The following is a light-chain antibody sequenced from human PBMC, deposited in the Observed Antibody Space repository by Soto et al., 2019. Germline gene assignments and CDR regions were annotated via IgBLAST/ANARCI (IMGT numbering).Light chain of an antibody. Sequence: QSALTQPASVSGSPGQSITISCTGTSSDVGNYNLVSWYQQHPGKAPKLMIYDDSKRPSGISNRFSGSKSGNTASLTISGRKDEDEDDYYGGSYGGRNGLVFGGGTKLTVL. CDR2: DDS. CDR1: SSDVGNYNL. V-gene: IGLV2-23*01. J-gene: IGLJ2*01. CDR3: GSYGGRNGLV.